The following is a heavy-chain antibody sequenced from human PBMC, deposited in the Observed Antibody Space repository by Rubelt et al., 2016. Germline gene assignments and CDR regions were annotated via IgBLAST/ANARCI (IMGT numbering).Heavy chain of an antibody. D-gene: IGHD3-10*01. CDR2: IDPSDSYT. CDR3: ARIPGSGSSEINWFDP. V-gene: IGHV5-10-1*03. Sequence: EVQLVQSGAEVKKPGESLRISCKGSGYSFTSYWISWVRQMPGKGLEWMGRIDPSDSYTNYSPSFQGHVTISADQSIRTAYLQWSSLKASDTAMYYCARIPGSGSSEINWFDPWGQGTLVTVSS. CDR1: GYSFTSYW. J-gene: IGHJ5*02.